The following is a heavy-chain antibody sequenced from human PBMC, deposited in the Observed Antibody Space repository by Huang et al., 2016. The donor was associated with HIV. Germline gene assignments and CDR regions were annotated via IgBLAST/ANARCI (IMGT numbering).Heavy chain of an antibody. CDR3: ATDTAGTNDAFNI. D-gene: IGHD4-17*01. CDR2: IKSKLDGGTA. J-gene: IGHJ3*02. V-gene: IGHV3-15*01. Sequence: EVQLVESGGGLVKAGGSLRLSCAGSGFTFTNAWMSWVRQAQGKGLEWVGRIKSKLDGGTADYAALVRGRFITSRDDSKHTVHLQMNSLKSEDTGTYYCATDTAGTNDAFNIWGQGTKVTVSS. CDR1: GFTFTNAW.